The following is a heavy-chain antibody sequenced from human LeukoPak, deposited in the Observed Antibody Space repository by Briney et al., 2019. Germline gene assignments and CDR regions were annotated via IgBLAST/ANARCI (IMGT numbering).Heavy chain of an antibody. V-gene: IGHV1-2*06. D-gene: IGHD6-19*01. Sequence: ASVKVTCKASGYTFTGYYMHWVRQAPGQGLEWMGRINPNSGGTNYAQKFQGRVTMTRDTSISTAYMELSRLRSDDTAVYYCAMVAGVGGPYGMDVWGQGTTVTVSS. CDR1: GYTFTGYY. CDR2: INPNSGGT. CDR3: AMVAGVGGPYGMDV. J-gene: IGHJ6*02.